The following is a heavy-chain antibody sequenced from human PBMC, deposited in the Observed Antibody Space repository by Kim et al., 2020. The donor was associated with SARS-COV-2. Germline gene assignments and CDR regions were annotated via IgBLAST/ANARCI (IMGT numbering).Heavy chain of an antibody. V-gene: IGHV7-4-1*02. CDR1: GYTFTSYA. J-gene: IGHJ4*02. D-gene: IGHD3-3*01. Sequence: ASVQVSCKASGYTFTSYAMNWVRQAPGQGLEWMGWINTNTGNPTYAQGFTGRFVFSLDTSVSTAYLQISSLKAEDTAVYYCARDRRTDTIFGVVITPPAHFDYWGQGTLVTVSS. CDR2: INTNTGNP. CDR3: ARDRRTDTIFGVVITPPAHFDY.